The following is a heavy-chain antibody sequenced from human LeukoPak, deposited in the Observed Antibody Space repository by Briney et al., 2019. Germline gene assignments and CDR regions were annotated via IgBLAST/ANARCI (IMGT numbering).Heavy chain of an antibody. V-gene: IGHV3-30*02. CDR1: GFTFVSYG. J-gene: IGHJ4*02. CDR2: IRYDGSDK. Sequence: GGPLRPSCAASGFTFVSYGMHWVRQAPGKGLEWVTFIRYDGSDKDYADSVKGRFTISRDNSKNTLYLQMNSLRREDTAVYYCAKDAHFLYGGKRDYYFDYWGQGTLVTVSS. D-gene: IGHD4-23*01. CDR3: AKDAHFLYGGKRDYYFDY.